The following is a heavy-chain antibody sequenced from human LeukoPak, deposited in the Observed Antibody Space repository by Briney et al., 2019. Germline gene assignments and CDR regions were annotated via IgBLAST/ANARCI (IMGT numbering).Heavy chain of an antibody. CDR1: GYSINDGYF. Sequence: SETLSLTCAVSGYSINDGYFWAWLRQPPGKGLEWIATLHHPYITHYNPSLDSRVTISLDRSKNQFSLRLISVTAADTAIYYCAREGGHQLLPPTWTHTGIFDFWGQGSLVTVSS. V-gene: IGHV4-38-2*02. D-gene: IGHD2-8*02. CDR3: AREGGHQLLPPTWTHTGIFDF. CDR2: LHHPYIT. J-gene: IGHJ4*02.